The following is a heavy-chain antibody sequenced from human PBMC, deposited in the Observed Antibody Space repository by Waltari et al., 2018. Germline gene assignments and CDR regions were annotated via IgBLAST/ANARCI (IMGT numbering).Heavy chain of an antibody. V-gene: IGHV1-69*08. CDR3: ATSHNITDYYYYYGMDV. D-gene: IGHD1-20*01. CDR2: IIPIFGTA. Sequence: QVQLVQSGAEVKKPGSSVKVSCKASGGTFSSYAISWVRQAPGQGLEWMGRIIPIFGTANYAQKFQGRVTITADKSTRTAYMELSSLRSEDTAVYYCATSHNITDYYYYYGMDVWGQGTTVTVSS. J-gene: IGHJ6*02. CDR1: GGTFSSYA.